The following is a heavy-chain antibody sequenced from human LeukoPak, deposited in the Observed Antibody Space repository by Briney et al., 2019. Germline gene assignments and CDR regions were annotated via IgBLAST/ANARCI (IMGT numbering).Heavy chain of an antibody. Sequence: KPSETLSLTCTVSGGSISSSSYYWGCIRQPPGKGLEWIGSIYYSGSTYYNPSLKSRVTISVDTSKNQFSLKLSSVTAADTAVYYCARKLSSGWASTTLGWFDPWGQGTLVTVSS. CDR2: IYYSGST. D-gene: IGHD6-25*01. J-gene: IGHJ5*02. CDR3: ARKLSSGWASTTLGWFDP. V-gene: IGHV4-39*01. CDR1: GGSISSSSYY.